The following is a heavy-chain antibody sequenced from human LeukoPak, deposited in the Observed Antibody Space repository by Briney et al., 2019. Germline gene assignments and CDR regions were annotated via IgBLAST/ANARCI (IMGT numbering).Heavy chain of an antibody. V-gene: IGHV3-30-3*01. Sequence: GGSLRLSCAASGFTFSSYAMHWVRQAPGKGLEWVAVISYDGSNKYYADSVKGRFTISRDNSKNTLYLQMNSLRAEDTAVYYCARDRLTAEWPYYYDSSGYLRYWGQGTLVTVSS. CDR1: GFTFSSYA. CDR3: ARDRLTAEWPYYYDSSGYLRY. CDR2: ISYDGSNK. D-gene: IGHD3-22*01. J-gene: IGHJ4*02.